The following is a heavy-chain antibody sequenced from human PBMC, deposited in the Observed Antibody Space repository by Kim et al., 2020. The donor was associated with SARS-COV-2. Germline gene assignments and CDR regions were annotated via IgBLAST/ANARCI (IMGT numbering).Heavy chain of an antibody. D-gene: IGHD2-15*01. CDR1: GFTFSSYG. CDR3: ARDEVVVAAPDY. CDR2: ISYDGSNK. Sequence: GGSLRLSCAASGFTFSSYGMHWVRQAPGKGLEWVAVISYDGSNKYYADSVKGRFTISRDNSKNTLYLQMNSLRAEDTAVYYCARDEVVVAAPDYWGQGTLVTVSS. J-gene: IGHJ4*01. V-gene: IGHV3-33*05.